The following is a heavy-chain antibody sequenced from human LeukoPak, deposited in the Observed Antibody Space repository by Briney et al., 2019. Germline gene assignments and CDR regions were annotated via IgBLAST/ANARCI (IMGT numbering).Heavy chain of an antibody. V-gene: IGHV3-23*01. D-gene: IGHD3-22*01. J-gene: IGHJ3*02. Sequence: PGGSLRLSCAASGFTFSSYAMSWVRQAPGKGLEWVSAISGSGGSTYYADSVKGRFTISRDNSKNTLYLQMNSLRAEDTAVYYCAKDRNYDSSGYYVDAFDIWGQGTMVTVSS. CDR3: AKDRNYDSSGYYVDAFDI. CDR1: GFTFSSYA. CDR2: ISGSGGST.